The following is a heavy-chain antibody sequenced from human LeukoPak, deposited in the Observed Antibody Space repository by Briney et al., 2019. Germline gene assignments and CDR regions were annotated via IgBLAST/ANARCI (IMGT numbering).Heavy chain of an antibody. V-gene: IGHV3-21*01. Sequence: GGSLRLSCAASGFTFSSYSMNWVRQAPGKGLEWVSSISSSSSYIYYADSVKGRFTISRDNAKNSLYLQMNSLRAEDTAVYYCARGPWELARGWCDPWGQGTLVTVSS. CDR1: GFTFSSYS. CDR3: ARGPWELARGWCDP. D-gene: IGHD1-26*01. J-gene: IGHJ5*02. CDR2: ISSSSSYI.